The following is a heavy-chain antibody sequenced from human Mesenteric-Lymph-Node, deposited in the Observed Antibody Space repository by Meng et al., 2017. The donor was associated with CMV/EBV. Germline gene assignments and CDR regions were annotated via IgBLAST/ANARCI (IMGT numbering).Heavy chain of an antibody. CDR2: IYYSGST. CDR1: GGSVSGGSYY. V-gene: IGHV4-61*01. D-gene: IGHD3-9*01. Sequence: SETLSLTCTVSGGSVSGGSYYWSWIRQPPGKGLEWIGYIYYSGSTNYNPSLKSRVTISVDTSKNQFSLKLSSVTAADTAVYYCARLRYFDSRAFDYWGQGTLVTVSS. J-gene: IGHJ4*02. CDR3: ARLRYFDSRAFDY.